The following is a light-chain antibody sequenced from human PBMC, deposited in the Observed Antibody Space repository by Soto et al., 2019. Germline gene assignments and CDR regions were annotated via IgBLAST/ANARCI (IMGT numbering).Light chain of an antibody. CDR2: DVT. CDR3: CSYTSSGTYV. V-gene: IGLV2-14*03. J-gene: IGLJ1*01. CDR1: GSDVGGYDY. Sequence: QSVLTQPASVSGSPGQSITISCTGTGSDVGGYDYVSWYQQYPGKAPKLVIYDVTNRPSGVSNRFSGSKSGNTAALIIFGLQAEDEADYYCCSYTSSGTYVFGTGTKLIVL.